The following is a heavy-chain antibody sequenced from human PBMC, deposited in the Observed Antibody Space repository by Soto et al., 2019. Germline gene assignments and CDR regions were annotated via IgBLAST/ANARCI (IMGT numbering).Heavy chain of an antibody. CDR3: ARATNLATDTAMVI. CDR1: GGSFSGYY. J-gene: IGHJ4*02. Sequence: SETLSLTCAVYGGSFSGYYWSWIRQPPGKGLEWIGEINHSGSTNYNPSLKSRVTISVDTSKNQFSLKLSSATAADTAVYYCARATNLATDTAMVIWGQGTLVTVSS. V-gene: IGHV4-34*01. CDR2: INHSGST. D-gene: IGHD5-18*01.